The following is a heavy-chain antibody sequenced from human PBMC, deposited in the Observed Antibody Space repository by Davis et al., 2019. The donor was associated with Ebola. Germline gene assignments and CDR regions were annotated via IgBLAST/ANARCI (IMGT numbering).Heavy chain of an antibody. CDR2: ISAYNGNT. CDR1: GYTFTSYG. J-gene: IGHJ5*02. CDR3: ARIAAAWYNDMNWFDP. D-gene: IGHD6-13*01. V-gene: IGHV1-18*01. Sequence: AASVKVSCKASGYTFTSYGISWVRQAPGQGLEWMGWISAYNGNTNYAQKLQGRVTMTTDTSTSTAYMELSSLRSEDTAVYYCARIAAAWYNDMNWFDPWGQGTLVTVSS.